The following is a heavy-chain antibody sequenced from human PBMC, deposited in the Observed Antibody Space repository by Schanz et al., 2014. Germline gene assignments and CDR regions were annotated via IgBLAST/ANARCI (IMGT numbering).Heavy chain of an antibody. CDR3: TADLWFGAVWGVW. CDR2: IKSKTDGGTR. D-gene: IGHD3-10*01. J-gene: IGHJ4*02. Sequence: EVQLVESGGGLVKPGGSLRLSCATSGFTLNNAWMNWVRQAPGKGLQWVARIKSKTDGGTRDYAAPVKGRFTISTDDSKNPVYLQRNSLQAEDTAVYYWTADLWFGAVWGVWWGQGTLVTVSS. V-gene: IGHV3-15*01. CDR1: GFTLNNAW.